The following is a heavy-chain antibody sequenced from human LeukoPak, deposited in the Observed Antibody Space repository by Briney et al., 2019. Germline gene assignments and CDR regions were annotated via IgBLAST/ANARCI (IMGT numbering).Heavy chain of an antibody. V-gene: IGHV3-30*18. CDR3: AKDTYYYDSSGFRGTNWFDP. CDR1: GFTFSSYA. Sequence: PGGSLRLSCAASGFTFSSYAMSWVRQAPGKGLEWVAVISYDGSNKYYADSVKGRFTISRDNSKNTLYLQMNSLRAEDTAVYYCAKDTYYYDSSGFRGTNWFDPWGQGTLVTVSS. CDR2: ISYDGSNK. D-gene: IGHD3-22*01. J-gene: IGHJ5*02.